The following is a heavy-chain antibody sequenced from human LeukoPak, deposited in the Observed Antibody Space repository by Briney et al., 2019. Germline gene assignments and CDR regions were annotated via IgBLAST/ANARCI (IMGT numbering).Heavy chain of an antibody. CDR1: GFTFSSYA. Sequence: PGGSLRLSCAASGFTFSSYAMHWVRQAPGKGLEWVAVISYDGSNKYYADSVKGRFTISRDNSKNTLYLQMNSLRAEDTAVYYCAGGSGWLIDSWGQGTLVTVSS. V-gene: IGHV3-30-3*01. J-gene: IGHJ4*02. D-gene: IGHD6-19*01. CDR2: ISYDGSNK. CDR3: AGGSGWLIDS.